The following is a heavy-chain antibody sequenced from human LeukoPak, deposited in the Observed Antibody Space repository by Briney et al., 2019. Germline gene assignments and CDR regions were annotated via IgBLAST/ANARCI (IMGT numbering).Heavy chain of an antibody. D-gene: IGHD3-10*01. Sequence: SETLSLTCSVSGVSIYNSDYYWGWIRQPPGKGLEWIGSIFYGGSTYYNPSLKSRVTISVDTSKNQFSLKLSSVTAADTAVYYCASLTDKEFLDPWGQGTLVTVSS. J-gene: IGHJ5*02. CDR1: GVSIYNSDYY. CDR3: ASLTDKEFLDP. V-gene: IGHV4-39*07. CDR2: IFYGGST.